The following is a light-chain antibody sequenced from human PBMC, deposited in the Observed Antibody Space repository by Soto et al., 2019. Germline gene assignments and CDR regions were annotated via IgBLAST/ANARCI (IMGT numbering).Light chain of an antibody. J-gene: IGKJ4*01. CDR2: SAS. V-gene: IGKV3-11*01. CDR3: QQRDSWPLT. CDR1: QTVTTY. Sequence: EIVLTQSPAILSLSPGERATLSCRTNQTVTTYLAWYQHKTGQAPRLLIYSASKRATGIPARFSGSGSVTHFTLTISSLEPDDFAFYYCQQRDSWPLTFGGGTNV.